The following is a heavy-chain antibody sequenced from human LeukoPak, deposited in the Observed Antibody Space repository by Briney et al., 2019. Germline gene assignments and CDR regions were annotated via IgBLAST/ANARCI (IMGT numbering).Heavy chain of an antibody. J-gene: IGHJ4*02. CDR3: VKSGGYGLIDY. CDR2: IYYSGST. V-gene: IGHV4-39*01. CDR1: GGSISSSSYY. Sequence: PSETLSLTCTVSGGSISSSSYYWGWIRQPPGKGLEWIGSIYYSGSTYYNASLQSRVTISIDMSKNQISLRLTSVSAADTAMYYCVKSGGYGLIDYWGQGTLVTVSS. D-gene: IGHD6-19*01.